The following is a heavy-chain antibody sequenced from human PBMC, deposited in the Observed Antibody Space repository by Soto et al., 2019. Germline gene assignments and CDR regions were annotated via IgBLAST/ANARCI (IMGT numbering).Heavy chain of an antibody. D-gene: IGHD2-15*01. J-gene: IGHJ4*02. CDR1: GFTELNFSDYW. CDR2: LLGDGSST. CDR3: ARGRGYCSGVSCLPSYFYY. V-gene: IGHV3-74*03. Sequence: PGGSLRLSCAAFGFTELNFSDYWMYKVRQAPGKGLVWVSHLLGDGSSTTYADSVKGRFTISRDNAKSTLYLQLNSLRPEDTAVYYCARGRGYCSGVSCLPSYFYYWGQGTVVTGSS.